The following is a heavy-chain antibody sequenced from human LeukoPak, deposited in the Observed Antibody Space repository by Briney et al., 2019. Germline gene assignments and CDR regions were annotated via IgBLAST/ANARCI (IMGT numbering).Heavy chain of an antibody. CDR2: INPNSGGT. V-gene: IGHV1-2*02. Sequence: ASVKVSCKASGYTFTGYYMHWVRQAPGQGLEWMGWINPNSGGTNYAQKFQGRVTMTRDTSISTAYMELSRLRSDDTAVYYCARGGSELTFSVYYYYYYGMDVWGQGTTVTVSS. J-gene: IGHJ6*02. CDR3: ARGGSELTFSVYYYYYYGMDV. CDR1: GYTFTGYY. D-gene: IGHD3-10*01.